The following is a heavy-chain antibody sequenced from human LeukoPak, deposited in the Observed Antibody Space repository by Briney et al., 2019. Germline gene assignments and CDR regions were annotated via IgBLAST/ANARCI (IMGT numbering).Heavy chain of an antibody. Sequence: PSETLSLTCTVSGGSISGYYWSWIRRPPGMRLEWIGYIDDSGNTNYNPSLKSQVTISVDKSKNQFSLKLSFVTAADTAMYYCARRFSGSSELDYWGQGTLVTVSS. CDR3: ARRFSGSSELDY. V-gene: IGHV4-59*13. D-gene: IGHD1-26*01. CDR2: IDDSGNT. J-gene: IGHJ4*02. CDR1: GGSISGYY.